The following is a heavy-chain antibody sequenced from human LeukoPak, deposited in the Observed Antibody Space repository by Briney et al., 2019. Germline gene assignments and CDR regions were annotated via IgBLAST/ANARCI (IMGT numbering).Heavy chain of an antibody. Sequence: GGSLRLSCAASGFTFSSCAMSWVRQAPGKGLEWVSFISCNGCSTHYADSVKGRFTISRDNYKNTLYLQMNSLRAEDTAVYYCARGILYYYDSSGLDYWGQGTLVSVSS. V-gene: IGHV3-23*01. CDR2: ISCNGCST. CDR3: ARGILYYYDSSGLDY. J-gene: IGHJ4*02. D-gene: IGHD3-22*01. CDR1: GFTFSSCA.